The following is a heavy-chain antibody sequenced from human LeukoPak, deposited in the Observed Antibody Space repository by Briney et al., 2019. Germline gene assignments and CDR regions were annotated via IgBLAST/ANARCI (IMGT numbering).Heavy chain of an antibody. V-gene: IGHV3-21*01. D-gene: IGHD3-3*01. Sequence: PGGSRRLSCAASGFTFSSYSMNWVRQAPGKGLEGVSSISSSSSYIYYADSVKGRFTISRENAKNSLYLKMNSLRAEDTAVYYCARGRENTIFGVVTYYYGMDVWGQGTTVTVSS. CDR1: GFTFSSYS. CDR3: ARGRENTIFGVVTYYYGMDV. J-gene: IGHJ6*02. CDR2: ISSSSSYI.